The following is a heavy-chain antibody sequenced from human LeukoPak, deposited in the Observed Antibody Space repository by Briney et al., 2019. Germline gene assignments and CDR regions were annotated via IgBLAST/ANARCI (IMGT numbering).Heavy chain of an antibody. V-gene: IGHV4-59*01. CDR2: IYNSGST. Sequence: PSETLSLTCSVSGGSICTYYWSWIRPPPGKGLEWIAYIYNSGSTNSNPSLKSRVTISVDTSKNQFSLRLSSVTAADTAVYYCARIYYDSGAYYRRAFDIWGQGTMVSVSS. J-gene: IGHJ3*02. CDR3: ARIYYDSGAYYRRAFDI. CDR1: GGSICTYY. D-gene: IGHD3-22*01.